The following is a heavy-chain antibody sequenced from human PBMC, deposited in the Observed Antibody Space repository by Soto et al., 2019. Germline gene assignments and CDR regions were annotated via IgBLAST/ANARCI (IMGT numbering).Heavy chain of an antibody. CDR1: GFTLSNYA. CDR2: IRGSDGGT. V-gene: IGHV3-23*01. Sequence: GGSLRLSCAASGFTLSNYAMSWVRQAPGKGLEWVSTIRGSDGGTNYADSVKGRFTISRDNAKNSLYLQMNSLRDEDTAVYYCARVIMDVWGQGTTVTVSS. J-gene: IGHJ6*02. CDR3: ARVIMDV.